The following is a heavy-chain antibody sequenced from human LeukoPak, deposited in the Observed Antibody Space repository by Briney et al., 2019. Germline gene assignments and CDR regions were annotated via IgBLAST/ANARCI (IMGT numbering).Heavy chain of an antibody. V-gene: IGHV3-11*05. J-gene: IGHJ3*02. Sequence: GGSLRLSCAASGLTFSDSYLTWIRHTPGKGLEWISSISGDNIFITYADSVRGRFSISRDNSKNSLYLQMNRLRAEDTAIYYCAREVYSGAFDIWGQGTMVTVSS. CDR1: GLTFSDSY. D-gene: IGHD1-26*01. CDR2: ISGDNIFI. CDR3: AREVYSGAFDI.